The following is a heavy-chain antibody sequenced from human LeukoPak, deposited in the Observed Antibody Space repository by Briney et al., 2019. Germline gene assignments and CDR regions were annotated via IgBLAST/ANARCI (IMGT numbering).Heavy chain of an antibody. CDR2: INPNSGDT. J-gene: IGHJ4*02. V-gene: IGHV1-2*02. D-gene: IGHD3-10*01. CDR3: ASRGGSGKYDFDF. Sequence: GASVKVSCKASGYTFTGYFMHWVRQAPGQGLEWMGWINPNSGDTNYAQKFQGRVTMTRDTSVSTAYLELSRLRYDDTAVYYCASRGGSGKYDFDFWGQGTLVTVSS. CDR1: GYTFTGYF.